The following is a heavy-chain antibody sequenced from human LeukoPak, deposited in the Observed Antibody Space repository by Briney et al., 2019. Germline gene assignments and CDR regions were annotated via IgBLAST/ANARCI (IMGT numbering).Heavy chain of an antibody. CDR3: AKARSGYYSAYFDY. CDR1: GFTFDDYA. J-gene: IGHJ4*02. CDR2: ISWNSGNI. D-gene: IGHD3-22*01. Sequence: VRSLRLSCAASGFTFDDYAMHWVRQAPGKGLEWVSGISWNSGNIGYADSVKGRFTISRDNAKNSLYLQMNSLRAEDTALYYCAKARSGYYSAYFDYWGQGTLVTVSS. V-gene: IGHV3-9*01.